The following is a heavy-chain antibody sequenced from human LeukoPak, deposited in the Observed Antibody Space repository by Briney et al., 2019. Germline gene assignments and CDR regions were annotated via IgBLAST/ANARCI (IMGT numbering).Heavy chain of an antibody. D-gene: IGHD3-22*01. CDR3: AKAHGTYYYDSSGRNWFDP. CDR1: GYIFTGYY. Sequence: ASVKVSCKSSGYIFTGYYLHWVRQAPGQGLEWMGWINPNSGGTNYAQKFQGRVTMTRDTSISTAYMELSRLRSDDTAVYYCAKAHGTYYYDSSGRNWFDPWGQGTLVTVSS. V-gene: IGHV1-2*02. J-gene: IGHJ5*02. CDR2: INPNSGGT.